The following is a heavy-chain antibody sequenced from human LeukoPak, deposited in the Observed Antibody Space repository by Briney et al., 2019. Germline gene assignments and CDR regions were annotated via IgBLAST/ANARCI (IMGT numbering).Heavy chain of an antibody. J-gene: IGHJ4*02. CDR2: ISAYNGNT. CDR1: GYTFTCYG. Sequence: ASVKVSCKASGYTFTCYGISWVRQAPGQGLEWMGWISAYNGNTNYAQKLQGRVTMTTDTSTSTAYMELRSLRSDDTAVYYCARVAKYCSSTSCHGDYWGQGTLVTVSS. V-gene: IGHV1-18*01. D-gene: IGHD2-2*01. CDR3: ARVAKYCSSTSCHGDY.